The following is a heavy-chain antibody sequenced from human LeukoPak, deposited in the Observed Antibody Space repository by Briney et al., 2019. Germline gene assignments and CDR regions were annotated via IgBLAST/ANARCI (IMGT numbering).Heavy chain of an antibody. J-gene: IGHJ4*02. CDR3: ARGRVPGA. V-gene: IGHV4-59*01. CDR1: GFSITSYF. D-gene: IGHD6-19*01. Sequence: SETLSLTCTVSGFSITSYFWSWIRQPPGRGLEGIGYIYHSGSTNSNPSLKRRVSISLDTSKNQFSLKLSSVTAADTAVYYCARGRVPGAWGQGTLVTVSS. CDR2: IYHSGST.